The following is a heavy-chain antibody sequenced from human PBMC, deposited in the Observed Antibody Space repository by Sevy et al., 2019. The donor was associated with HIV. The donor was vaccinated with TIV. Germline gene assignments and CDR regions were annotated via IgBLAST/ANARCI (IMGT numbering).Heavy chain of an antibody. CDR3: TRASLLVYCSTTSCYYAFDI. Sequence: GGSLRLSCNASGITFSTSVMNWVRQSPDRGLEWVSSISGETYYTHYADSMRGRFIVSRDNAKNSLFLEMNSLTVEDTAVYYCTRASLLVYCSTTSCYYAFDIWGPGTVVTVSS. V-gene: IGHV3-21*01. CDR2: ISGETYYT. J-gene: IGHJ3*02. CDR1: GITFSTSV. D-gene: IGHD2-2*01.